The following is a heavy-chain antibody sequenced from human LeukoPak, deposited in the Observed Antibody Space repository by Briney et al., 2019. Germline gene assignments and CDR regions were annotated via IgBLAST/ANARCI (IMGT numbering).Heavy chain of an antibody. CDR1: GGSISSYY. D-gene: IGHD6-19*01. J-gene: IGHJ6*03. V-gene: IGHV4-59*01. CDR3: AREYRAVAGTDYYYYMDV. CDR2: IYYSGST. Sequence: SETLSLTCTVSGGSISSYYWSWIRQPPGKGLGWIGYIYYSGSTNYNPSLKSRVTISVDTSKNQFSLKLSSVTAADTAVYYCAREYRAVAGTDYYYYMDVWGKGTTVTVSS.